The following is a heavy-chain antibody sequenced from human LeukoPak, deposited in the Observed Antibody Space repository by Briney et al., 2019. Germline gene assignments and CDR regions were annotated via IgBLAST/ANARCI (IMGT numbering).Heavy chain of an antibody. D-gene: IGHD6-13*01. V-gene: IGHV3-48*01. J-gene: IGHJ3*02. CDR2: ISSSSSTI. CDR3: ARVPRWSDAFDI. Sequence: PGGSLRLSCAASGFTVSSNYMSWVRQAPGKGLEWVSYISSSSSTIYYADSVKGRFTISRDNAKNSLYLQMNSLRAEDTAVYYCARVPRWSDAFDIWGQGTMVTVSS. CDR1: GFTVSSNY.